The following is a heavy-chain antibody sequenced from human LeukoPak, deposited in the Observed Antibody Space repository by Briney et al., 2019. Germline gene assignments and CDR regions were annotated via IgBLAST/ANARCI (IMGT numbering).Heavy chain of an antibody. J-gene: IGHJ3*02. D-gene: IGHD2-2*01. CDR2: IYYSGST. V-gene: IGHV4-31*03. CDR3: ARYLRYQLLSAFDI. CDR1: GGSFSSGGYY. Sequence: SATLSLTCTVSGGSFSSGGYYWSWLRQHPGTGLEWIGYIYYSGSTYYNPSLKSRVTISVDTSKNQFSLKLSSVTAADTAVYYCARYLRYQLLSAFDIWGQGTMVTVSS.